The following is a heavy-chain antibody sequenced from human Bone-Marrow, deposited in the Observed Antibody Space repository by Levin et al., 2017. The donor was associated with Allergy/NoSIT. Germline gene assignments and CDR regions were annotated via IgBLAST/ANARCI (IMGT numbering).Heavy chain of an antibody. D-gene: IGHD4/OR15-4a*01. J-gene: IGHJ5*02. Sequence: GGSLRLSCATSGFAFSSYGMHWVRQAPGKGLEWVAVISHDEINKYYADSVKGRFTISRDNSKNTLYLQMNSLRAEDTAFYYCAKVGGADAGSAWGQGTLVTVSS. CDR1: GFAFSSYG. CDR2: ISHDEINK. CDR3: AKVGGADAGSA. V-gene: IGHV3-30*18.